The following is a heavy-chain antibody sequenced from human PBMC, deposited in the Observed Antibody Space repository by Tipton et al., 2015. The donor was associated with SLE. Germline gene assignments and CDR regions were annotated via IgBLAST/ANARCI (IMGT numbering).Heavy chain of an antibody. CDR3: VTKTGSYSDY. V-gene: IGHV4-39*01. D-gene: IGHD1-26*01. J-gene: IGHJ4*02. Sequence: TLSLTCTVSGGSVSSGSYYWAWIRQPPGKGPEWIGTIYYSGSTYYYPSLKSRVTISRDTSRNQFSLKLSSVTAADTAVYYCVTKTGSYSDYWGRGTLLTVSS. CDR1: GGSVSSGSYY. CDR2: IYYSGST.